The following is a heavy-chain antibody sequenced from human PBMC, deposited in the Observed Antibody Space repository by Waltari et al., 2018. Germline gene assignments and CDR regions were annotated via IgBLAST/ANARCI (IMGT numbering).Heavy chain of an antibody. CDR3: ARRSTSSAPYFFDY. J-gene: IGHJ4*02. CDR2: INNDGSST. CDR1: GFNFVRYW. D-gene: IGHD6-6*01. Sequence: EVQLVESGGGLVQPGGSLRLACAASGFNFVRYWQHGVRQAPGKGLVWVALINNDGSSTTYAESVKGRFTISRDNAKNTLDLQLNSLRAEDTAVYFCARRSTSSAPYFFDYWGQGTLVTVSS. V-gene: IGHV3-74*01.